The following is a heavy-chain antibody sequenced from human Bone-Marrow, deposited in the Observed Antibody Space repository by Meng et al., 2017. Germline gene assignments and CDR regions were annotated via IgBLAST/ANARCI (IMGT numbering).Heavy chain of an antibody. CDR1: GFTFSSYG. D-gene: IGHD3/OR15-3a*01. V-gene: IGHV3-33*01. Sequence: QVQLVESRGGVVQPGTSLRLSCAASGFTFSSYGMHWVRQAPGKGLEWVAVIWFHGRAQYYADSAKGRFTISRDNAKNTLYLQMNSLRAEDTAVYYCARDRRSSDLPDYWGQGTLVTVSS. J-gene: IGHJ4*02. CDR3: ARDRRSSDLPDY. CDR2: IWFHGRAQ.